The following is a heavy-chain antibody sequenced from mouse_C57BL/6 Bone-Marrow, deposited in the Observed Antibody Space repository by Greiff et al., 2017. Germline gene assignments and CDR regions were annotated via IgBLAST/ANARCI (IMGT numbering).Heavy chain of an antibody. V-gene: IGHV2-6-1*01. CDR1: GFSFTSYG. D-gene: IGHD1-1*01. CDR2: IWSDGST. J-gene: IGHJ4*01. Sequence: VQLKESGPGLVAPSQSLSITCTVSGFSFTSYGVHWVRQPPGKGLEWLVVIWSDGSTTYNSAPKSRLSISKDNSKSQVFLKMNSLQTDDTAMYYCARHSYYYGSSYYAMDYWGQGTSVTVSS. CDR3: ARHSYYYGSSYYAMDY.